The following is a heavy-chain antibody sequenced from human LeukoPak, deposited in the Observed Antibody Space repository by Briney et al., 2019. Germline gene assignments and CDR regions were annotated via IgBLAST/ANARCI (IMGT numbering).Heavy chain of an antibody. CDR3: ASSTEWLRLYYYYYMDV. D-gene: IGHD5-12*01. J-gene: IGHJ6*03. CDR2: ISWNSGSI. CDR1: GFTFDDYA. Sequence: GGSLRLSCAASGFTFDDYAMHWVRQAPGKGLEWVSGISWNSGSIGYADSVKGRFTISRDNAKNSLYLQMNSLRAEDTAVYYCASSTEWLRLYYYYYMDVWGKGTTVTISS. V-gene: IGHV3-9*01.